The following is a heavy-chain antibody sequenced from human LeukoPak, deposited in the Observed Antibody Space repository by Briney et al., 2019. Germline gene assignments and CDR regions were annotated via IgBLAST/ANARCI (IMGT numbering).Heavy chain of an antibody. J-gene: IGHJ4*02. V-gene: IGHV4-34*01. CDR2: INHSGST. Sequence: SETLSLTCAVYGGSFSGYYWSWLRQPPGKGLEWIGEINHSGSTNYNPSLKSRVTISVDTSKNQFSLKLSSVTAADTAVYYCARGRGDTYCGGDCYFSPFDYWGQGTLVTVSS. CDR1: GGSFSGYY. D-gene: IGHD2-21*02. CDR3: ARGRGDTYCGGDCYFSPFDY.